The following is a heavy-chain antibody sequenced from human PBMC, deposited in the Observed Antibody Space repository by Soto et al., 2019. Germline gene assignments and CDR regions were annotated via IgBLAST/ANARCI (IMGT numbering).Heavy chain of an antibody. CDR2: ISSSSSYI. Sequence: PGGSLRLSCAASGFTFSSYSMNWVRQAPGKGLEWVSSISSSSSYIYYADSVKGRFTISRDNAKNSLYLQMNSLRAEDTAVYYCARDCSGGSCYSWWSVDYWGQGTLVTVSS. V-gene: IGHV3-21*01. CDR3: ARDCSGGSCYSWWSVDY. J-gene: IGHJ4*02. D-gene: IGHD2-15*01. CDR1: GFTFSSYS.